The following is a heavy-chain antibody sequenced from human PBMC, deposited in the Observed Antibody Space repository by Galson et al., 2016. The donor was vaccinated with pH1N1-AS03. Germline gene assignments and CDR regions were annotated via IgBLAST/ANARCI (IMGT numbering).Heavy chain of an antibody. V-gene: IGHV3-9*01. CDR2: ISWNSGNI. D-gene: IGHD6-13*01. CDR3: AKEPWLPAAGIFHWYFDL. CDR1: GFTFDDYA. Sequence: SLRLSCAGSGFTFDDYAMHWVRQSPGKGLEWVSGISWNSGNIAYADSVKGRFTISRDNAKNSLYLQMSSLKTEDTAFYYCAKEPWLPAAGIFHWYFDLWGRGTLVTVSS. J-gene: IGHJ2*01.